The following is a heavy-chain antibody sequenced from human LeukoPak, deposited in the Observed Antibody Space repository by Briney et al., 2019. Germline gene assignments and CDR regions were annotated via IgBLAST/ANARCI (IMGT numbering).Heavy chain of an antibody. D-gene: IGHD3-16*01. CDR2: ISGSGGST. Sequence: GGSLRLSCVASGFTYGNYAMSWVRQAPGKRLEWVSAISGSGGSTYYADSVKGRFTISRDNSKNTLYLQMNSLRAEDTAVYYCTTTTTGGEFDYWGQGTLVTVSS. V-gene: IGHV3-23*01. CDR1: GFTYGNYA. J-gene: IGHJ4*02. CDR3: TTTTTGGEFDY.